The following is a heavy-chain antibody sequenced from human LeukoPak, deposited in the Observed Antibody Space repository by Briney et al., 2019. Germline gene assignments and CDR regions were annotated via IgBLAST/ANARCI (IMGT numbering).Heavy chain of an antibody. CDR1: GFTFSSYS. CDR2: IYSGGST. D-gene: IGHD3-10*01. CDR3: AREWSGFGELPDY. V-gene: IGHV3-66*01. Sequence: GGSLRLSCAASGFTFSSYSMTWVRQAPGKGLEWVSLIYSGGSTYYADSVKGRFTISRDNSKNTLYLQMNSLRAEDTAVYYCAREWSGFGELPDYWGQGTLVTVSS. J-gene: IGHJ4*02.